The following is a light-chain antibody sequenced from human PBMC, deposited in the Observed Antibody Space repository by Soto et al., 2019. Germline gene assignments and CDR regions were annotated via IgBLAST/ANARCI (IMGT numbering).Light chain of an antibody. CDR2: LSSDGSH. V-gene: IGLV4-69*02. J-gene: IGLJ2*01. CDR3: QTWGRGIVV. CDR1: SGHSSYA. Sequence: QAVVTQSPSASASLGASVNVTCTLTSGHSSYAIAWHQQQPEKGPRFLMRLSSDGSHSKGDGIPDRFSGSSSGAERYLIISSLQSEDEADYYCQTWGRGIVVFGGGTKLTVL.